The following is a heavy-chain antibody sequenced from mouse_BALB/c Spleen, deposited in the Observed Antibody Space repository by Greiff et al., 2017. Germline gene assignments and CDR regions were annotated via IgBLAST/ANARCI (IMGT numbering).Heavy chain of an antibody. CDR1: GFTFSSFG. Sequence: EVKLVESGGGLVQPGGSRKLSCAASGFTFSSFGMHWVRQAPEKGLEWVAYISSGSSTIYYADTVKGRFTISRDNPKNTLFLQMTSLRSEDTAMYYCARCYGSSSWFAYWGQGTLVTVSA. CDR2: ISSGSSTI. CDR3: ARCYGSSSWFAY. V-gene: IGHV5-17*02. D-gene: IGHD1-1*01. J-gene: IGHJ3*01.